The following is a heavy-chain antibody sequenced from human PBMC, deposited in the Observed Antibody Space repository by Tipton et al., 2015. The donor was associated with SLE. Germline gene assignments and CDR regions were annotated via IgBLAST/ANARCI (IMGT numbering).Heavy chain of an antibody. Sequence: TLSLTCAVSGYSISSGYYWSWIRQPPGEGLEWIGYIYTSGSTNYNPSLKSRATISVDTSKNQFSLKLSSVTAADTAVYYCARIAAREGYYYYYMDVWGKGTTVTVSS. V-gene: IGHV4-4*08. CDR2: IYTSGST. CDR3: ARIAAREGYYYYYMDV. CDR1: GYSISSGYY. D-gene: IGHD6-6*01. J-gene: IGHJ6*03.